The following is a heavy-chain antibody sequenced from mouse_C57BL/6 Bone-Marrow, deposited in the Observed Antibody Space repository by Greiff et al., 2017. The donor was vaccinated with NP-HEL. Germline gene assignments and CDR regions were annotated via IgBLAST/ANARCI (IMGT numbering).Heavy chain of an antibody. J-gene: IGHJ3*01. CDR3: ARLEISIYYYGSSYPWFAY. Sequence: QVQLQQPGAELVKPGASVKMSCKASGYTFTSYWITWVKQRPGQGLEWIGDIYPGSGSTNYNEKFKSKATLTVDTSSSTAYMQLSSLTSEDSAVYYCARLEISIYYYGSSYPWFAYWGQGTLDTVSA. CDR2: IYPGSGST. V-gene: IGHV1-55*01. D-gene: IGHD1-1*01. CDR1: GYTFTSYW.